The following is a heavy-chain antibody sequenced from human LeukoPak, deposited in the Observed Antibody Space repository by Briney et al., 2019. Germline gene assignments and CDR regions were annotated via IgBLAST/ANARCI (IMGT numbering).Heavy chain of an antibody. D-gene: IGHD7-27*01. CDR2: MNPNSGET. V-gene: IGHV1-8*01. CDR1: GYTFSSYD. Sequence: ASVKVSCKTSGYTFSSYDINWVRQATGQGREWMGWMNPNSGETGFAQNFQGRVTLTKNTSITTAYMELSSLRSEDTAVYYCARGDPWGFDPWGQGTLVTVSS. J-gene: IGHJ5*02. CDR3: ARGDPWGFDP.